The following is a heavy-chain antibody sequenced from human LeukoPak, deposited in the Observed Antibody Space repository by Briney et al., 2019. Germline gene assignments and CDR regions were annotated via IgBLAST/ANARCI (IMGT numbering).Heavy chain of an antibody. V-gene: IGHV1-2*02. CDR2: INPNSGGT. CDR1: GYTFTSYA. D-gene: IGHD4-23*01. Sequence: GASVKVSCKASGYTFTSYAMHWVRQAPGQRLEWMGWINPNSGGTNYAQKFQGRVTMTRDTSISTAYMELSRLRSDDTAVYYCAREESPSDYGGDAFDIWGQGTMVTVSS. CDR3: AREESPSDYGGDAFDI. J-gene: IGHJ3*02.